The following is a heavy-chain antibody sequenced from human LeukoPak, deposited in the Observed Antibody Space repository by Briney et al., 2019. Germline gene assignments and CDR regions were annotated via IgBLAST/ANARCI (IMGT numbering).Heavy chain of an antibody. Sequence: SETLSLTCTVSGGSISSYYWSWIRQPAGKGLEWIGRIYTSGSTNYNPSLKSRVTISVDTSKNQFSLKLSSVTAADTAVYYCARFIAVAERFDYWGQGTLVTVSS. V-gene: IGHV4-4*07. CDR3: ARFIAVAERFDY. CDR2: IYTSGST. J-gene: IGHJ4*02. D-gene: IGHD6-19*01. CDR1: GGSISSYY.